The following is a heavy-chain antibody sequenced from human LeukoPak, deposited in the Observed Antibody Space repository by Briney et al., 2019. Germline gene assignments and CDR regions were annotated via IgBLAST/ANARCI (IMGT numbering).Heavy chain of an antibody. D-gene: IGHD6-19*01. CDR2: MWNDGITG. CDR3: ARDGSGWSSDY. CDR1: KFTFSNYG. Sequence: PGGSLRLSCTASKFTFSNYGMHWVRQAPGKGLEWVAVMWNDGITGKYADSVRGRFSVSRDNSKKTVYLQMDSLRVDDTSVYYCARDGSGWSSDYWGQGTLVTVSS. V-gene: IGHV3-33*08. J-gene: IGHJ4*02.